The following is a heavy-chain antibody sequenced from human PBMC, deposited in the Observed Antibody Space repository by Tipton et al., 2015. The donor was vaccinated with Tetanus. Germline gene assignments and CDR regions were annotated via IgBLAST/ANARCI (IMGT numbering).Heavy chain of an antibody. J-gene: IGHJ6*02. CDR1: GASMSRYY. V-gene: IGHV4-59*01. D-gene: IGHD3-10*01. Sequence: GLVKPSETLSLKCSVSGASMSRYYWSWIRQSPGKGLEWIAYISHSGSRYYTGSTTYNPSLKSRVTISVDTSKNQFSLKLSSVTAADTAVYYCARGGLLWFGDLTYTTHYYYYGMDVWGQGTTVTVSS. CDR3: ARGGLLWFGDLTYTTHYYYYGMDV. CDR2: ISHSGSRYYTGST.